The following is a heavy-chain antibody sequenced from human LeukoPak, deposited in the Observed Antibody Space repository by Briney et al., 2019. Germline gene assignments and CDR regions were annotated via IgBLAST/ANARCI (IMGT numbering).Heavy chain of an antibody. CDR1: GGSISSYY. J-gene: IGHJ6*03. V-gene: IGHV4-59*01. Sequence: SETLSLTCTVSGGSISSYYWSWIRQPPGKGLEWIGYIYYSGSTNYNPSLKSRVTISVDTSKNQFSLKLSSVTAADTAVYCCARVSDFWSGYYSYYYMDVWGKGTTVTVS. D-gene: IGHD3-3*01. CDR3: ARVSDFWSGYYSYYYMDV. CDR2: IYYSGST.